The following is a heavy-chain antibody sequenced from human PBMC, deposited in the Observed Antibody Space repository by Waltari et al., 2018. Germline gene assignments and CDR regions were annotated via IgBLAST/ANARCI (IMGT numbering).Heavy chain of an antibody. V-gene: IGHV1-24*01. CDR2: FDPEDGET. D-gene: IGHD3-10*01. CDR3: ATDLRYYGSGSSYYFDY. CDR1: GYTLTELS. J-gene: IGHJ4*02. Sequence: QVQLVQSGAEVKKPGASVKVSCKVSGYTLTELSIPWVRPAPAKGLEWMGGFDPEDGETIYAQKFQGRVTMTEDTSTDTAYMELSSLRSEDTAVYYCATDLRYYGSGSSYYFDYWGQGTLVTVSS.